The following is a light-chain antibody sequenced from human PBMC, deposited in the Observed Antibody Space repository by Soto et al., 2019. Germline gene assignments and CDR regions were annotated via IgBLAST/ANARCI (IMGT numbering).Light chain of an antibody. J-gene: IGKJ2*01. Sequence: IHMTQSPSSLSASVGDRLTVTCRASQTITTYVNWYQLKPGQAPKHFISTSGTLQRGVPSRFSGSGSVTDFTLSITRLQPADFATYCWQNTFSTPYTFGQGTKLEIK. V-gene: IGKV1-39*01. CDR1: QTITTY. CDR2: TSG. CDR3: QNTFSTPYT.